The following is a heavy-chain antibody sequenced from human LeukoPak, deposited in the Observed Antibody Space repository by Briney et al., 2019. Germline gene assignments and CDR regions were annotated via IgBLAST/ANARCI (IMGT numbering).Heavy chain of an antibody. CDR1: GGTFSSYT. D-gene: IGHD5-24*01. CDR3: ACSHGYNYPLDY. V-gene: IGHV1-69*02. Sequence: ASVKVSCKASGGTFSSYTISWVRQAPGQGLEWMGRIIPILGIANYAQKFQGRVTITADKSTSTAYMELSSLRSEDTAVYYCACSHGYNYPLDYWGQGTLVTVSS. J-gene: IGHJ4*02. CDR2: IIPILGIA.